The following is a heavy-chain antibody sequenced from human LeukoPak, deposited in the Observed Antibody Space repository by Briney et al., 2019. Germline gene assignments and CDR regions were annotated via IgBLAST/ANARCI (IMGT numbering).Heavy chain of an antibody. J-gene: IGHJ6*02. CDR3: ARENTMVRGATYYYYGMDV. CDR2: IYSGGST. Sequence: GGSLRLSCAASGFTVSSNYMSWVRQAPGKGLELVSVIYSGGSTYYADSVKGRFTISRHNSKNTLYLQMNSLRAEDTAVYYCARENTMVRGATYYYYGMDVWGQGTTVTVSS. V-gene: IGHV3-53*04. D-gene: IGHD3-10*01. CDR1: GFTVSSNY.